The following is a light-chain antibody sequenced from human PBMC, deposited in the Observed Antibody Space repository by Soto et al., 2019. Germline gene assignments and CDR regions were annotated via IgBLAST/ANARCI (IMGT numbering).Light chain of an antibody. V-gene: IGLV2-14*01. J-gene: IGLJ1*01. Sequence: QSALTQPAAVSGSPGQSITISRTGTSSDVGGYNYVSWYQQHPGKAPKLMIYEVSNRPSGVSSRFSGSKSGNTASLTISGIQDEDEADYYCGSYTGSIYVFGTGTKVTVL. CDR3: GSYTGSIYV. CDR2: EVS. CDR1: SSDVGGYNY.